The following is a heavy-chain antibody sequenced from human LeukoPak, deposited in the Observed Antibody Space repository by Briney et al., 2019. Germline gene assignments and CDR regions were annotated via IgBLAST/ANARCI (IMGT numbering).Heavy chain of an antibody. CDR1: GFIFSNCW. J-gene: IGHJ4*02. CDR2: IKTDASEK. Sequence: GGSLRLSCETSGFIFSNCWMTWVRQAPGKGLEWVANIKTDASEKYYADSVKGRFTISRDNAKMSLYLQMNSLRVEDTAVYYCAKDGVVRGLGPYYFDSWGQGSLVTVSS. CDR3: AKDGVVRGLGPYYFDS. V-gene: IGHV3-7*01. D-gene: IGHD3-10*01.